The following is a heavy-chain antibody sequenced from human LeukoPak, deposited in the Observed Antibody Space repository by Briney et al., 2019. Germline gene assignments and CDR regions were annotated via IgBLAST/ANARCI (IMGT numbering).Heavy chain of an antibody. CDR1: GFTFSNYG. V-gene: IGHV3-30*18. J-gene: IGHJ4*02. CDR3: AKGGTAQISTWYDY. CDR2: VSYEGKSQ. Sequence: GGSLRLSCATSGFTFSNYGMHWVRQAPGKGLEWVAVVSYEGKSQYYADSVRGRFTISRDNSKNTLYLQMNSLRGEDAAVYYCAKGGTAQISTWYDYWGQGTLVTVSS. D-gene: IGHD6-13*01.